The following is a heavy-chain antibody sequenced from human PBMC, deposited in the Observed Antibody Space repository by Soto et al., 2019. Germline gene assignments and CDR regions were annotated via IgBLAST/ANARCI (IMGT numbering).Heavy chain of an antibody. V-gene: IGHV3-30*18. CDR3: AKAVQLWSSDY. CDR1: GFTFSNYG. CDR2: ISYDESNK. D-gene: IGHD5-18*01. J-gene: IGHJ4*02. Sequence: GGSLRLSCAASGFTFSNYGMHWVRQAPGKGLEWVAVISYDESNKYYADSVKGRFTISRDNSKNTLYLQMNSLRADDTAVYYCAKAVQLWSSDYWGQGTLVTVSS.